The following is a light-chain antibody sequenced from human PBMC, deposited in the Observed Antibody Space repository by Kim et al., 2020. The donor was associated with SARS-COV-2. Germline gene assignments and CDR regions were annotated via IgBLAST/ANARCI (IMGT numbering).Light chain of an antibody. Sequence: DVVMTQSPLSLPVTPGEPASISCRSSHSLLHSNGYDYLDWYIQRPGQSPQLLIYLGSNRASGVPDRFSDSGSGTDFTLKISRVEAEDIGIYYCMQVLQTPYTFGQGNKLEI. CDR2: LGS. CDR3: MQVLQTPYT. J-gene: IGKJ2*01. CDR1: HSLLHSNGYDY. V-gene: IGKV2-28*01.